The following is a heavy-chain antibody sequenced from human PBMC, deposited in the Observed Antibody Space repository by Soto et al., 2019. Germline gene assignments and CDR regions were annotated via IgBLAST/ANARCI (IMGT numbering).Heavy chain of an antibody. CDR3: ARHSSGYDFWVSYYYGMDV. CDR2: IYYSGST. J-gene: IGHJ6*02. D-gene: IGHD5-12*01. V-gene: IGHV4-39*01. CDR1: GGSISSSSYY. Sequence: SETLSPTCTVSGGSISSSSYYWGWIRQPPGKGLEWIGSIYYSGSTYYNPSLKSRVTISVDTSKNQFSLKLSSVTAADTAVYYCARHSSGYDFWVSYYYGMDVWGQGTTVTVSS.